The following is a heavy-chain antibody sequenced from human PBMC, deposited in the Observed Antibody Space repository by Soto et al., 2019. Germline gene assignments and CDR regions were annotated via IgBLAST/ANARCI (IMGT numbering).Heavy chain of an antibody. J-gene: IGHJ5*02. Sequence: PSETLSLTCAIYGGYSSGYYWSWIRQPPGKGLEWIGEINHSGSTNYNPSLKSRVTISVDTSKNQFSLKLSSVTAADTAVYYCASPFDAVTGDYNWFDPWGKGTLVTVSS. CDR2: INHSGST. V-gene: IGHV4-34*01. CDR3: ASPFDAVTGDYNWFDP. CDR1: GGYSSGYY. D-gene: IGHD7-27*01.